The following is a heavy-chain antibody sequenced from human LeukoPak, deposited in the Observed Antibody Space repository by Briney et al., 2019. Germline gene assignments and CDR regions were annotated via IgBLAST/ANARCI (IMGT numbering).Heavy chain of an antibody. J-gene: IGHJ6*03. Sequence: GGSLRLSCAASGFTFNNYGMHWVCQAPGKGLEWVAFIWYNGNNQYYADSVKGRFTISRDNSKNTLYLQMNSLKGDDTAVYYCAKDSAFYYIDVWGKGTTVIISS. CDR1: GFTFNNYG. V-gene: IGHV3-30*02. CDR2: IWYNGNNQ. D-gene: IGHD3-10*01. CDR3: AKDSAFYYIDV.